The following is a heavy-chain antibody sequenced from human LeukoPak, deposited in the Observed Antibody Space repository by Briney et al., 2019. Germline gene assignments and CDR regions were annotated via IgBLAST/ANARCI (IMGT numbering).Heavy chain of an antibody. CDR2: ISGSGDST. CDR3: AKANSSSSPHFDY. D-gene: IGHD6-6*01. CDR1: GFTFSGYA. V-gene: IGHV3-23*01. J-gene: IGHJ4*02. Sequence: GGSLRLSCAASGFTFSGYALSWVRQAPGKWLEWVSTISGSGDSTYYADSVKGRFTISRDNSKNTLYLQMNSLRAEDTAVYYCAKANSSSSPHFDYWGQGTLVTVSS.